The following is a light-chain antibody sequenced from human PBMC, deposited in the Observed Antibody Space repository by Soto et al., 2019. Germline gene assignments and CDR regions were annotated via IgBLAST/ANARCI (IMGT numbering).Light chain of an antibody. V-gene: IGKV1-12*01. CDR1: QDISTW. J-gene: IGKJ4*01. CDR3: QQANSFPLN. CDR2: AAS. Sequence: DIQMTQSPSSVSASVGDRVTITCRASQDISTWLAWYQQKPGKAPNLLIYAASSLQSGVPSRFSGSRSGTDFTLTISSLQPEDFATYYCQQANSFPLNFGGGTKVDIK.